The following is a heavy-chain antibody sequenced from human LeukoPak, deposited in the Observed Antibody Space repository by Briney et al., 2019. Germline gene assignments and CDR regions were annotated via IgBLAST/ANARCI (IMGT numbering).Heavy chain of an antibody. CDR3: ARANTYYYDSSGYHPYNWFDP. V-gene: IGHV3-21*01. Sequence: GGSLRLSCAAFGFTFSSYNMNWVRQAPGKGLEWVSSISSSSSYIYYADSVKGRFTISRDNAKNSLYLQMNSLRAEDTAVYYCARANTYYYDSSGYHPYNWFDPWGQGTLVTVSS. CDR1: GFTFSSYN. J-gene: IGHJ5*02. CDR2: ISSSSSYI. D-gene: IGHD3-22*01.